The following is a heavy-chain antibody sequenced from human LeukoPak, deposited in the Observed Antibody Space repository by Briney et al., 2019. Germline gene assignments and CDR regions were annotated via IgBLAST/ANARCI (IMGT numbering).Heavy chain of an antibody. CDR2: ISGSGGST. J-gene: IGHJ4*02. V-gene: IGHV3-23*01. D-gene: IGHD3-3*01. CDR1: GFTFSSYD. Sequence: PGGSLRLSCAASGFTFSSYDMSWVRQAPGKGLEWVSAISGSGGSTYYADSVKGRFTLSRDNSKNTLYLHMNSLRAEDTAVYYCAKDSGKRTIPREIFDYWGQGTLVTVSS. CDR3: AKDSGKRTIPREIFDY.